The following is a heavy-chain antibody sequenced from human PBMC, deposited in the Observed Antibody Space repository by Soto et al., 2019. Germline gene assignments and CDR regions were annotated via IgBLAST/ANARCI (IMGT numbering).Heavy chain of an antibody. CDR1: GFTFSSYG. D-gene: IGHD3-3*01. CDR3: AKDHYDFWSGYQLVDYGMDV. J-gene: IGHJ6*02. Sequence: GGSLRLSCAASGFTFSSYGMHWVRQAPGKGLEWVAVISYDGSNKYYADSVKGRFTISRDNSKNTLYLQMNSLRAEDTAVYYCAKDHYDFWSGYQLVDYGMDVWGQGTTVTVSS. CDR2: ISYDGSNK. V-gene: IGHV3-30*18.